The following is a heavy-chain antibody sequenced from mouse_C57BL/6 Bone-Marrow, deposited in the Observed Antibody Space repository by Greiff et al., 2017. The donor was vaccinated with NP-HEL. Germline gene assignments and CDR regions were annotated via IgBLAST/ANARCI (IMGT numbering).Heavy chain of an antibody. CDR3: ARKVRVYAMEY. Sequence: VQLQQPGPELVKPGASVKISCKASGYTFTDYNMDWVKQRPGKSLEWIGDINPNNGGTIYNQKFKGKATLTVDKSSSTAYMELRSLTSEDTAVYDCARKVRVYAMEYWGQGTSVTVSS. CDR1: GYTFTDYN. V-gene: IGHV1-18*01. J-gene: IGHJ4*01. CDR2: INPNNGGT.